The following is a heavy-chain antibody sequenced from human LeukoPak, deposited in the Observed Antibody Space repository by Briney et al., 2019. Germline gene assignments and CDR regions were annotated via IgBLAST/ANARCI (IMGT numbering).Heavy chain of an antibody. CDR2: IDWDDDK. D-gene: IGHD3-22*01. CDR3: ARIISDSSGYSLDY. Sequence: SGPTLLKATQTLTLTCTFSGFSLSTGGMCVSWIRQPPGKALEWLARIDWDDDKFYNTSLKTRLTISKDTSKNQVVLTVTNMDPVDTATYYCARIISDSSGYSLDYWGQGTLVTVSS. V-gene: IGHV2-70*17. CDR1: GFSLSTGGMC. J-gene: IGHJ4*02.